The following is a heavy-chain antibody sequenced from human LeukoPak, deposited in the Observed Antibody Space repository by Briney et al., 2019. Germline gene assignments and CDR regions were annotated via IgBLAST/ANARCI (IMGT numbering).Heavy chain of an antibody. J-gene: IGHJ4*02. V-gene: IGHV4-4*02. Sequence: PSGTLSLTCAVSGGSISSDNWWSWVRQPPGKGLEGVGEIHQSGSTNYNPSLKSRVTITVDKSKSQFSLKLGSVTAADTAVYYCARRNYYDSTGYYNNWGRGTLVAVSS. CDR3: ARRNYYDSTGYYNN. CDR2: IHQSGST. D-gene: IGHD3-22*01. CDR1: GGSISSDNW.